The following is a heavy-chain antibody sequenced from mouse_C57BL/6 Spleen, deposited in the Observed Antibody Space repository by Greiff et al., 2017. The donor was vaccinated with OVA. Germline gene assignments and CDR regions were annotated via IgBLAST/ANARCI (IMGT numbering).Heavy chain of an antibody. D-gene: IGHD2-12*01. Sequence: EVKLVESGPGLVKPSQSLSLTCSVSGFSFTSCYFWYCIRPSPGNLLEWMGYISYDGSNKYNPSLKIRISITRDTSKNQFFLKLNSVTTEDTATYYCARDRDSYYFDYWGQGTTLTVSS. J-gene: IGHJ2*01. CDR2: ISYDGSN. CDR1: GFSFTSCYF. V-gene: IGHV3-6*01. CDR3: ARDRDSYYFDY.